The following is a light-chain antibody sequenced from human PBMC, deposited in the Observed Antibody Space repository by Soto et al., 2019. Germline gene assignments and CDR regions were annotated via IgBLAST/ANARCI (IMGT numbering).Light chain of an antibody. V-gene: IGLV1-47*01. Sequence: QSVLTQPPSASGTPGQSRTISCSGSSSNIGSHFVYWYQHLPGTAPKLLIFRDGQRPSGVPARFFGSKSGTSASLAITGLRSEDEADYYCAVWDQSLTGWVFGGGTQLTVL. J-gene: IGLJ7*01. CDR3: AVWDQSLTGWV. CDR1: SSNIGSHF. CDR2: RDG.